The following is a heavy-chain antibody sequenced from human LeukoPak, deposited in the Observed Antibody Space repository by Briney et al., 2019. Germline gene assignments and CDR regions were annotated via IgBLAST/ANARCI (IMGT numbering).Heavy chain of an antibody. V-gene: IGHV3-23*01. CDR3: AKLQSDGLRTYYGMDV. CDR2: ISGSGGTT. D-gene: IGHD4-17*01. J-gene: IGHJ6*02. Sequence: GGSLRLSCAASGFTFDNYAMSWVRQAPGKGLEWVSVISGSGGTTYYADSVMGRFTISRDNSKNTLYLQMNSLRAEDTAVYYCAKLQSDGLRTYYGMDVWGQGTTVTVSS. CDR1: GFTFDNYA.